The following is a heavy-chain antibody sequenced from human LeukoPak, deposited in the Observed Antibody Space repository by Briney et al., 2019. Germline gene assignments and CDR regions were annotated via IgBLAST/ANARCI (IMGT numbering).Heavy chain of an antibody. CDR1: GFTFSSYG. V-gene: IGHV3-48*02. CDR3: ARARSVYGDHGCYY. D-gene: IGHD4-17*01. CDR2: ISSSGNSM. J-gene: IGHJ4*02. Sequence: GGSLRLSCAASGFTFSSYGMNWVRQAPGKGLEWISFISSSGNSMYYAEAVKGRFTISRDNAKNSLSLQMKSLRDEDTAVYYCARARSVYGDHGCYYWGQGTLVTVSS.